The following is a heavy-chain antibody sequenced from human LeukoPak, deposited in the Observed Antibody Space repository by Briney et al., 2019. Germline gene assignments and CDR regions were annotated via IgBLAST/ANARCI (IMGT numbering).Heavy chain of an antibody. D-gene: IGHD1-26*01. CDR3: ARWGPLSNSGDY. CDR2: ISAYNGNT. J-gene: IGHJ4*02. V-gene: IGHV1-18*04. CDR1: GYTFTSYG. Sequence: ASVKVSCKASGYTFTSYGISWVRQAPGQGLEWMGWISAYNGNTNYAQKLQGRVTMTTDTSTSTACMELRSLRSDDTAVYYCARWGPLSNSGDYWGQGTLVTVSS.